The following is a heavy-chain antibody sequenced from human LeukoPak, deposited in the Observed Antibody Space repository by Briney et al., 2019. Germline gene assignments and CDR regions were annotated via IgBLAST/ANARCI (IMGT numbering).Heavy chain of an antibody. Sequence: ASVKVSCKASGYTFTSYYMHWVRQAPGQGLEWMGIINPSGGSASYAQKFQGRVTMTRDTSTSTVYMELSSLRSEDTAVYYCARDVVGNIVVVPAAPGVAFDIWGQGTMVTVSS. J-gene: IGHJ3*02. CDR3: ARDVVGNIVVVPAAPGVAFDI. CDR1: GYTFTSYY. CDR2: INPSGGSA. V-gene: IGHV1-46*01. D-gene: IGHD2-2*01.